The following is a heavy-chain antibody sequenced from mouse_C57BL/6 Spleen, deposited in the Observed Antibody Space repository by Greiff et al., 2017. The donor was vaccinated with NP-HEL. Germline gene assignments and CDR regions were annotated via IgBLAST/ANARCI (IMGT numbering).Heavy chain of an antibody. D-gene: IGHD1-1*01. CDR2: IDPENGDT. CDR3: TPHITTVVATS. J-gene: IGHJ3*01. V-gene: IGHV14-4*01. CDR1: GFNIKDDY. Sequence: EVQLVESGAELVRPGASVKLSCTASGFNIKDDYMHWVKQRPEQGLEWIGWIDPENGDTEYASKFQGKATITADTSSNTAYLQLSSLTSEDTAVYYCTPHITTVVATSWGQGTLVTVSA.